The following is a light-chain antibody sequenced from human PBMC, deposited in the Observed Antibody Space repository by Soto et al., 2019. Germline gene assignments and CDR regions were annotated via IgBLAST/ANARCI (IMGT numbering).Light chain of an antibody. CDR1: QSVSSN. CDR2: GAS. V-gene: IGKV3-15*01. J-gene: IGKJ3*01. CDR3: QQYNNWPT. Sequence: EIVMTQSPATLSVPPGERATLSCRASQSVSSNLAWYQQKPGQAPRLLIYGASTRATGIPARFSGSESGTEFTLTISSLQSEIFAVNYCQQYNNWPTFGPGTKVDIK.